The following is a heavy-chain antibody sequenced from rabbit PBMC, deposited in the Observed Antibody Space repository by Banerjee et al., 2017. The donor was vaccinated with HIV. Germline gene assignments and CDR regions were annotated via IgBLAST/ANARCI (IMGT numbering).Heavy chain of an antibody. Sequence: QEQLEESGGDLVKPEGSLTLTCTASGFSFSNKYVMCWVRQAPGKGLEWIACINSSSGNTVYASWAKGRFTISKTSSTTVTLEMTSLTAADTATYFCASSVGYNYASFGLWGPGTLVTVS. CDR1: GFSFSNKYV. CDR3: ASSVGYNYASFGL. D-gene: IGHD6-1*01. J-gene: IGHJ6*01. CDR2: INSSSGNT. V-gene: IGHV1S45*01.